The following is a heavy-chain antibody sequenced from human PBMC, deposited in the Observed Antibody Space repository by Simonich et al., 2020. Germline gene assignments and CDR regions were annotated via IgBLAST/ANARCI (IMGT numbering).Heavy chain of an antibody. J-gene: IGHJ4*02. CDR1: GYSFTSYW. D-gene: IGHD5-12*01. V-gene: IGHV5-51*03. Sequence: VQLVQSGAEGKKQGEYLKISCKGSGYSFTSYWHGGVRQMPGKGLEWLGIIYPVYCDNRYSPSCQGQVTISADKSISTDYLQWSSLKASDTAMYYCVRPDSGYDYFDYWGQGTLVTVSS. CDR2: IYPVYCDN. CDR3: VRPDSGYDYFDY.